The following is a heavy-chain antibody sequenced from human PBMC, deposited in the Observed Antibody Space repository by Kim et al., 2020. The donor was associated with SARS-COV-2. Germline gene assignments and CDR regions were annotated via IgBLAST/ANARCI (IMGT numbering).Heavy chain of an antibody. CDR3: ARIGRYSTTIRAFDL. Sequence: NPSLKSRVIISEDISKNEFSLQLSSVTSADTAVYYCARIGRYSTTIRAFDLWGHGTAVTVSS. J-gene: IGHJ3*01. V-gene: IGHV4-30-2*05. D-gene: IGHD5-12*01.